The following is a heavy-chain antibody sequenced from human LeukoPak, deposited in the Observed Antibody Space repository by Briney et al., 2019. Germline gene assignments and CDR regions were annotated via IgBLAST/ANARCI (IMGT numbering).Heavy chain of an antibody. CDR2: IYTSGST. CDR1: GGSISSYY. CDR3: ARRNYYDSSGYYSTRKNDAFYI. V-gene: IGHV4-4*07. D-gene: IGHD3-22*01. J-gene: IGHJ3*02. Sequence: SETLSLTCTVSGGSISSYYWSWIRQPAGKGLEWIGRIYTSGSTNYNPSLKSRVTISVDTSKNQFSLKLSSVTAADTAVYYCARRNYYDSSGYYSTRKNDAFYIWGQGTMVTVSS.